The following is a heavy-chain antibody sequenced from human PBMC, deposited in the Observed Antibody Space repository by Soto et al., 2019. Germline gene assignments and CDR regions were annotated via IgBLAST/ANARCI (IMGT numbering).Heavy chain of an antibody. D-gene: IGHD3-16*01. J-gene: IGHJ4*02. CDR3: ARIGVSSGHESPDFDS. Sequence: ASVKVSCKASGYTFNFYGITWVRRAPGQGPEWMGWISGFNGNTNYAADLQGRVTMTTDTSTSTAYMELRGLRSDDTAVYYCARIGVSSGHESPDFDSWGQGTLVTVSS. CDR2: ISGFNGNT. CDR1: GYTFNFYG. V-gene: IGHV1-18*01.